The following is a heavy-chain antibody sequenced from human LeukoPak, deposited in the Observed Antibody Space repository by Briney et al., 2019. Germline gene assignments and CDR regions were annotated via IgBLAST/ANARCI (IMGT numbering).Heavy chain of an antibody. CDR2: INPNSGGT. CDR3: ASNGIVVVASPFDY. D-gene: IGHD2-21*01. V-gene: IGHV1-2*02. Sequence: ASVKVSCKASGYTFTGYYMHWVRQAPGQGLEWMGWINPNSGGTNYAQKFQGRVTMTRDTSISTAYMELSSLRSEDTAVYYCASNGIVVVASPFDYWGQGTLVTVSS. CDR1: GYTFTGYY. J-gene: IGHJ4*02.